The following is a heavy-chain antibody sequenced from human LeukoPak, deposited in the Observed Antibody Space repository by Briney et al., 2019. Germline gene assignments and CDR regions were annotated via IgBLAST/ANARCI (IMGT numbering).Heavy chain of an antibody. CDR3: ARVPPSYSDSSKIYYYYYVDV. D-gene: IGHD1-26*01. CDR2: ISSTRNT. CDR1: GGSITNCC. Sequence: SETLSLTCTVSGGSITNCCWGWIRQPAGRGLDWIGRISSTRNTAYSPSLQSRVTMSVDTSKNQFSLKLNSVTAADTAVYYCARVPPSYSDSSKIYYYYYVDVWGKGTPVTVSS. J-gene: IGHJ6*03. V-gene: IGHV4-4*07.